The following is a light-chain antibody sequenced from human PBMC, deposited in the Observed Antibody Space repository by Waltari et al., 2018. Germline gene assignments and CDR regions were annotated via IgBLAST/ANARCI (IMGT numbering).Light chain of an antibody. CDR3: QTWGTGIQV. Sequence: LVLTQSPSASASLGASVKLTCSLPGEYSAYAIPWHQQQPLKGPRYLMTVKSYGSHKKGDGISERFSGSSSDVDRYLIISRLQSDDEADYFCQTWGTGIQVFGSGTKLTVL. V-gene: IGLV4-69*01. CDR2: VKSYGSH. CDR1: GEYSAYA. J-gene: IGLJ3*02.